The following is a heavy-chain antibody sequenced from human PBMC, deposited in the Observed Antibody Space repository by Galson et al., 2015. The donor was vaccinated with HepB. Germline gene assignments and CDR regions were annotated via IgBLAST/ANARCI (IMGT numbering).Heavy chain of an antibody. Sequence: SLRLSCAASGFTFSSYSMNWVRQAPGKGLEWVSYISSSSSTIYYADSVKGRFTISRDNAKNSLYLQMNSLRAEDTAVYYCARDTGILYRKYYFDYWGQGTLVTVSS. J-gene: IGHJ4*02. D-gene: IGHD2-8*01. V-gene: IGHV3-48*01. CDR3: ARDTGILYRKYYFDY. CDR1: GFTFSSYS. CDR2: ISSSSSTI.